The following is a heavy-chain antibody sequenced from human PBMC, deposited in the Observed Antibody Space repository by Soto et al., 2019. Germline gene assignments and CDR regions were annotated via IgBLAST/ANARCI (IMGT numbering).Heavy chain of an antibody. V-gene: IGHV3-33*01. Sequence: QVHPVESGGGAVQAGRSLRVSCATSGFTFSAYGMHWVRQAPGKGLEWVAFINYDGSSKFYGDSVKGRFTVSRDNSKNTLFLQLNSLRGEDTATYYCARCKQKVIHCAMDVWGQGATVTVTS. D-gene: IGHD2-21*01. CDR1: GFTFSAYG. CDR2: INYDGSSK. J-gene: IGHJ6*02. CDR3: ARCKQKVIHCAMDV.